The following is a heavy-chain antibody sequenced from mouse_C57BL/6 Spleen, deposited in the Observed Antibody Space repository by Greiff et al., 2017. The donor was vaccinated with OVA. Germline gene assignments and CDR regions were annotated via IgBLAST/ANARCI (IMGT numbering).Heavy chain of an antibody. D-gene: IGHD2-3*01. CDR1: GYTFTSYW. J-gene: IGHJ2*01. CDR2: IYPGSGST. CDR3: SYDYSDY. V-gene: IGHV1-55*01. Sequence: QVQPQQSGAELVKPGASVKMSCKASGYTFTSYWVNWVKQRPGQGLEWIGDIYPGSGSTNYNEKFKSKATLTVDTSSSTAYMQLSSLTSEDSAVYYCSYDYSDYWGQGTTLTVSS.